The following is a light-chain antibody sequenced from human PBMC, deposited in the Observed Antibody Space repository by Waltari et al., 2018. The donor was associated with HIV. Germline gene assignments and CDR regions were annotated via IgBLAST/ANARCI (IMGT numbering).Light chain of an antibody. Sequence: QSVLTQPPSVSGAPGQRVTISCTGGSPHIGADYTVHWYQQPPGTAPRLLINPNNIRPSGVPDRFSGSKSGTSASLTITGLQAEDDATYYCHSYDSDRGPVFGGGTKLTVL. J-gene: IGLJ3*02. CDR2: PNN. CDR3: HSYDSDRGPV. CDR1: SPHIGADYT. V-gene: IGLV1-40*01.